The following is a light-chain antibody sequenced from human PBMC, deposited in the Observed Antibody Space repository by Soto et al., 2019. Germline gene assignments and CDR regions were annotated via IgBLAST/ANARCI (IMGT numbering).Light chain of an antibody. V-gene: IGLV2-14*01. CDR2: EVT. CDR1: SSDVGGYNY. Sequence: QSALTQPASVSGSPGQSITISCTGTSSDVGGYNYVSWYQQHPGKAPKIIIYEVTNRPSGVSNRFSGSKSGNTASLTISGLQAEDDADYYCCSYAGSRGLVFGGGTKVTVL. CDR3: CSYAGSRGLV. J-gene: IGLJ2*01.